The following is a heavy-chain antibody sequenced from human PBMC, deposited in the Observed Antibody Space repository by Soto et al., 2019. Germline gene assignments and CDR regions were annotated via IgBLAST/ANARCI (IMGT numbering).Heavy chain of an antibody. Sequence: SETLSLTCTVSGGSISSGGYYWSWSRQHPGKGLEWIGYIYYSGSTYYNPSLKSRVTISVDTSKNQFSLKLSSVTAADTAVYYCARDSIPYSGSAHYGMDVWGQGTTVT. CDR1: GGSISSGGYY. J-gene: IGHJ6*02. V-gene: IGHV4-31*03. D-gene: IGHD3-10*01. CDR3: ARDSIPYSGSAHYGMDV. CDR2: IYYSGST.